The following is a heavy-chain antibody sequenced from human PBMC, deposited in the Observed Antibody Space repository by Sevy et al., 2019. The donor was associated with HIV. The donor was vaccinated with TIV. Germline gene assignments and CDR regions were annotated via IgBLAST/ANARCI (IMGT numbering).Heavy chain of an antibody. CDR2: IYFRSKWYI. CDR3: ARAITIFGLTIMLDP. CDR1: GDSVSSNSVA. V-gene: IGHV6-1*01. J-gene: IGHJ5*02. D-gene: IGHD3-3*01. Sequence: KQSQTLSLTCAISGDSVSSNSVAWNWIRQSPSRGLEWLGRIYFRSKWYIYYALSVKGRILISTDTSKNQLSLQLNSVTPENTVVYYCARAITIFGLTIMLDPWGQGTLVTVSS.